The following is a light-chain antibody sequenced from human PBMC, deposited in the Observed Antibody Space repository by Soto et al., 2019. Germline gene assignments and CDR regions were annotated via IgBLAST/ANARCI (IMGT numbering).Light chain of an antibody. J-gene: IGKJ4*01. Sequence: QMTQAASSLSASVGDRVTITCRASQSISSYLNWYQQKPGKAPKLLIYAASSLQSGVPSRFSGSGSGTDFTLTISSLQPEDAATYYCQQLGSYLTLGGGTKVDI. CDR3: QQLGSYLT. V-gene: IGKV1-39*01. CDR2: AAS. CDR1: QSISSY.